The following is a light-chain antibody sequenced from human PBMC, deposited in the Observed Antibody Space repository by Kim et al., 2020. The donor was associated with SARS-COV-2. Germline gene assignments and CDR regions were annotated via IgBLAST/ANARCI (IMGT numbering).Light chain of an antibody. CDR1: SSNIGSNY. Sequence: RVTHCVSGGSSNIGSNYVYWYQQLPGTAPKLLIYSNNQRPSGVPDRFSGSKSGTSASLAISGLRSEDEADYYCAAWDDSLSGPNWVFGGGTQLTVL. V-gene: IGLV1-47*02. CDR2: SNN. CDR3: AAWDDSLSGPNWV. J-gene: IGLJ3*02.